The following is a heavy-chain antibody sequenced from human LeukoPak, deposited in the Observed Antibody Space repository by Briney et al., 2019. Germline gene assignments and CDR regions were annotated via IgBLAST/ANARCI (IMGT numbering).Heavy chain of an antibody. V-gene: IGHV4-61*02. CDR1: GGSISGGSYY. J-gene: IGHJ5*02. CDR3: ASGWTSQGWFDP. D-gene: IGHD3/OR15-3a*01. Sequence: SQTLSLTCTVSGGSISGGSYYWSWIRQPAGKGLEWIGRIYTSGSTNYNPSLKSRVTISVDTSKNQFSLKLSSVTAADTAVYYCASGWTSQGWFDPWGQGTLVTVSS. CDR2: IYTSGST.